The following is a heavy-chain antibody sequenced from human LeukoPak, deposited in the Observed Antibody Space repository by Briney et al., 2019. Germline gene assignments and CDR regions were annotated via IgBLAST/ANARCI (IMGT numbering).Heavy chain of an antibody. CDR2: IYHSGST. CDR3: ARQSRFNWFDP. J-gene: IGHJ5*02. D-gene: IGHD2-2*01. Sequence: SETLSLTCAVSGYSISSGCYWGWIRQPPGKGLEWIGSIYHSGSTYYNPSLKSRVTISVDTSKNQFSLKLSSVTAADTAVYYCARQSRFNWFDPWGQGTLVTVSS. V-gene: IGHV4-38-2*01. CDR1: GYSISSGCY.